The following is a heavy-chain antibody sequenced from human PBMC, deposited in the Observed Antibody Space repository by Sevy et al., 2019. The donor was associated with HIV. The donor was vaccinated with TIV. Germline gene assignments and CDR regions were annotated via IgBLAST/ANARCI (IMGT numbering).Heavy chain of an antibody. D-gene: IGHD3-22*01. CDR1: GFNLSPYW. Sequence: GGSLRLSCVASGFNLSPYWMTWVRQAPGKGLEWVANIKQDGNEKYYVHSVKGRFTVSRDNAKNALYLQMYSLRVEDTAVYFCASNTYHYDSNTYYPVYWGQGTRVTSPQ. V-gene: IGHV3-7*01. CDR2: IKQDGNEK. CDR3: ASNTYHYDSNTYYPVY. J-gene: IGHJ4*02.